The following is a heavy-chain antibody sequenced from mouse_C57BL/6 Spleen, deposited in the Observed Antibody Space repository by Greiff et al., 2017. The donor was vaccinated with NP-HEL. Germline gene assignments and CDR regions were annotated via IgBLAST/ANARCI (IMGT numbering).Heavy chain of an antibody. D-gene: IGHD1-1*01. Sequence: QVQLQQPGAELVKPGASVKMSCKASGYTFTSYWITWVKQRPGQGLEWIGDIYPGSGSTNYNEKFKSKATLTVDTSSSTAYMQLSSLTSEDSAVYDCARWRYGSSYAMDYWGQGTSVTVSS. CDR3: ARWRYGSSYAMDY. J-gene: IGHJ4*01. CDR2: IYPGSGST. CDR1: GYTFTSYW. V-gene: IGHV1-55*01.